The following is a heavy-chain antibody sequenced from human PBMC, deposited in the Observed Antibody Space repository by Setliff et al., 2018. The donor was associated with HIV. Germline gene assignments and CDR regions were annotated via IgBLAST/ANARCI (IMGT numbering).Heavy chain of an antibody. J-gene: IGHJ4*02. D-gene: IGHD3-22*01. CDR2: IYYSGST. Sequence: SETLSLTCAVYGGSFSGSFYWSWIRQPPGKGLEWIGYIYYSGSTNYNPSLKSRVTISVDTSKKQFSLRLSSVTAADTAVYFCARESVGYYDTSGFFNWGQGTLVTVS. V-gene: IGHV4-61*01. CDR3: ARESVGYYDTSGFFN. CDR1: GGSFSGSFY.